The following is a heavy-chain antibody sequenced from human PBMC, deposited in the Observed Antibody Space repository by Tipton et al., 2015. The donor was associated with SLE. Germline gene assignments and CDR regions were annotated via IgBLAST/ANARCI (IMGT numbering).Heavy chain of an antibody. CDR2: INPSGAST. V-gene: IGHV1-46*01. CDR1: VFTFSNYY. J-gene: IGHJ4*02. CDR3: ARDNADY. Sequence: QLVQSGAEVRKPGASVKVSCKASVFTFSNYYMHWVRQAPGQGLEWMGVINPSGASTTYAQKLQGRVTMTRDTSTSTLYMELSSLTSEDTAFYYCARDNADYWGQGTLVTVSS.